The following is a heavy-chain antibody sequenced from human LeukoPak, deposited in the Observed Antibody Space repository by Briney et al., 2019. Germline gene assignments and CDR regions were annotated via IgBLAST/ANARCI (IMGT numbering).Heavy chain of an antibody. CDR3: AKAPMEDSWYIHFDY. D-gene: IGHD6-13*01. Sequence: GGSLRLSCAASGFTFSSYVMSWVRQAPGKGLEWVSAITNSGDDRYYADSVKGRFTISRDNSKNTLYLQINSLRAEDTAIYYCAKAPMEDSWYIHFDYWGQGTLVTVSS. V-gene: IGHV3-23*01. CDR2: ITNSGDDR. CDR1: GFTFSSYV. J-gene: IGHJ4*02.